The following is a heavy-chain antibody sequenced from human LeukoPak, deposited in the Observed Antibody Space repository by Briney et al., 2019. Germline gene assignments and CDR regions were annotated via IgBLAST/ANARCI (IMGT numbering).Heavy chain of an antibody. CDR3: AKDLRGYCSSTSCYAFDI. CDR1: GFTFSSYG. CDR2: ISYDGSNK. D-gene: IGHD2-2*01. Sequence: GGSLRLSCAASGFTFSSYGMHWVRQAPGKGLEWVAVISYDGSNKYYADSVKGRFTISRDNSKNTLYLQMNSLRAEDTAVYYCAKDLRGYCSSTSCYAFDIWGQGTMVTVSS. V-gene: IGHV3-30*18. J-gene: IGHJ3*02.